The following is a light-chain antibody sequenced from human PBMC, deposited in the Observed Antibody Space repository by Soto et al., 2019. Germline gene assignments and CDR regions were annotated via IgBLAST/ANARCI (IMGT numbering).Light chain of an antibody. CDR3: QQVNSYPRT. V-gene: IGKV1-9*01. Sequence: IQLTQSPSSLSASVGDRVTITCRASQGISSYLAWYQQKPGKAPKLLIYGASTLQSGVPSRFSGSGSGTDFTLTISRLQPEDFATYYCQQVNSYPRTFGQGTKLEIK. CDR1: QGISSY. J-gene: IGKJ2*01. CDR2: GAS.